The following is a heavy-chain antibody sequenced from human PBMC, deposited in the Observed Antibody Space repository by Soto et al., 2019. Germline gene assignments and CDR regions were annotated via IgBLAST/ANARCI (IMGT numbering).Heavy chain of an antibody. J-gene: IGHJ6*03. CDR1: GGSISSGGYY. CDR3: ARSIITDTLPYYYYYYMDV. CDR2: IYYSGST. D-gene: IGHD3-16*01. Sequence: QVQLQESGPGLVKPSQTLSLTCTVSGGSISSGGYYWSWIRQHPGKGLEWIGYIYYSGSTYYNPSLKGRVTISVDTSKNQFSLKLSSVTAADTAVYYCARSIITDTLPYYYYYYMDVWGKGTTVTVSS. V-gene: IGHV4-31*03.